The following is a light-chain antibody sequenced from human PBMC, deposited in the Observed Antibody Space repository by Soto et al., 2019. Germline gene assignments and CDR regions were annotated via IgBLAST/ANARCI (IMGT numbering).Light chain of an antibody. CDR3: QSYDSSLSASVL. CDR1: SSNIGAGYD. CDR2: GNN. J-gene: IGLJ2*01. V-gene: IGLV1-40*01. Sequence: QSVLTQPPSVSGAPGQRVTISCTGNSSNIGAGYDVHWYQQLPGAAPKLLIYGNNNRPSGVPDRFSGSKSGTSASLVITGLQTEDEADYFCQSYDSSLSASVLFGGGTKVTVL.